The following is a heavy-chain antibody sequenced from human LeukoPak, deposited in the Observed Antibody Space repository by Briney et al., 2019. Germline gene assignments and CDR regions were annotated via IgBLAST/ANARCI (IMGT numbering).Heavy chain of an antibody. Sequence: ASVKVSCKXSGYTFTSYGISWVRQAPGQGLEWMGWISAYNGNTNYTQKLQGRVTMTTDTSTSAAYMELRSLRSDDTAVYYCARDVVLGSSRFDPWGQGTLVTVSS. CDR2: ISAYNGNT. CDR1: GYTFTSYG. CDR3: ARDVVLGSSRFDP. J-gene: IGHJ5*02. V-gene: IGHV1-18*01. D-gene: IGHD1-26*01.